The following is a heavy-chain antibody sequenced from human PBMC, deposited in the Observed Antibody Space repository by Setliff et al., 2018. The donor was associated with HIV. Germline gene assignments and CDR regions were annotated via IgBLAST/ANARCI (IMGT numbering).Heavy chain of an antibody. D-gene: IGHD3-3*01. CDR1: GGSFSGYY. J-gene: IGHJ4*02. CDR3: ARAPITIFGVIIIPVYFDY. Sequence: LSLTCAVYGGSFSGYYWNWIRQAPRKGLEWIGEIDHTGRINYNPSLKSRVTMSVDTSKNQFSLKLSSVTAADTAVYYCARAPITIFGVIIIPVYFDYWGQGTLVTVSS. CDR2: IDHTGRI. V-gene: IGHV4-34*01.